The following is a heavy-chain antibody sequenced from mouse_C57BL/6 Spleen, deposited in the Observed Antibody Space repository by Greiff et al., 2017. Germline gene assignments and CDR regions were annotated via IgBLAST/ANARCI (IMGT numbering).Heavy chain of an antibody. J-gene: IGHJ4*01. CDR2: IDPETGGT. Sequence: QVQLQQSGAELVRPGASVTLSCKASGYTFTDYEMHWVKQTPVNGLEWIGAIDPETGGTAYNQKFKGKAILTADKSSSTAYMELRSLTSEDSAVYYCTRHWDYWGQGTSVTVSS. CDR3: TRHWDY. CDR1: GYTFTDYE. V-gene: IGHV1-15*01.